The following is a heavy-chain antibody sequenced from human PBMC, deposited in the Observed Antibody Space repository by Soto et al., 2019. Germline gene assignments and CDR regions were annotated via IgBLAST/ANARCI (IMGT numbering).Heavy chain of an antibody. Sequence: EVQLVESGGGLAQPGGSLRLSCLTSGDSVSGHCMHWVRQFPGKGLVWVSGLNSDGTTTIYADSVKGRFTISSDNGKNTVYLQMDSLRAEDTAVYDCTGRFYYSSWGQGILVTVSS. CDR3: TGRFYYSS. CDR2: LNSDGTTT. D-gene: IGHD3-22*01. CDR1: GDSVSGHC. V-gene: IGHV3-74*01. J-gene: IGHJ5*02.